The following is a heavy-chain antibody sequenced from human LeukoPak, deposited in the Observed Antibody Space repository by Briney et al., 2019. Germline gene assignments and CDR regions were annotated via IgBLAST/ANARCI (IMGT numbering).Heavy chain of an antibody. Sequence: PGGSLRLSCAASGFSFDDYAMHWVRQAPGKGLEWVSGISWNSDSIGYADSVKGRFTISRDNAKNSLYLQMNSLRAEDTALYYCAKDIEDDSSGSYFDYWGQGTLVTVSS. CDR1: GFSFDDYA. V-gene: IGHV3-9*01. D-gene: IGHD3-22*01. CDR2: ISWNSDSI. CDR3: AKDIEDDSSGSYFDY. J-gene: IGHJ4*02.